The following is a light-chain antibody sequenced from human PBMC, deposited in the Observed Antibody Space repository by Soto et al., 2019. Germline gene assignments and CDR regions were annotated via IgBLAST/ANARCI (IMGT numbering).Light chain of an antibody. J-gene: IGKJ5*01. CDR3: QQYNNCPPIT. CDR2: GAS. V-gene: IGKV3-15*01. Sequence: EIVMTQSPATLSVSPGERATLSCRASQSVSGNLAWYHQKPGQAPRLLIYGASTRATGIPARFSGSVSGTEFTLAISSLQSEDFAVYYCQQYNNCPPITVGQGTRLEIK. CDR1: QSVSGN.